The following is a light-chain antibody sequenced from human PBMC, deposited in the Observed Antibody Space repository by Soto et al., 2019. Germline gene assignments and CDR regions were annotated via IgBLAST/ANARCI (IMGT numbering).Light chain of an antibody. Sequence: QSVLAQPASVSGSPGQSITISCTGTSNDVGHFNYVPWFQQHPGKAPKLLIFDVSNWPSGVSDRFSGSKSGNTASLTISGLQPEDEADYYCTSFTTSNTFVFGSGTKVTVL. V-gene: IGLV2-14*03. CDR1: SNDVGHFNY. CDR2: DVS. CDR3: TSFTTSNTFV. J-gene: IGLJ1*01.